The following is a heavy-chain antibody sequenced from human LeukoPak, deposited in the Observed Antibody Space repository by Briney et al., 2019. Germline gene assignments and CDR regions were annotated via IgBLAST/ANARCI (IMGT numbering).Heavy chain of an antibody. D-gene: IGHD2-2*02. V-gene: IGHV3-23*01. CDR3: AKPPSKCSSTSCYTWGIGDY. Sequence: GGSLRLSCAASGFTFSSYAMSWVRQAPGKVLEWVSAISGSGGSTYYADSVKGRFTISRDNSKNTLYLQMNSLRAEDTAVYYCAKPPSKCSSTSCYTWGIGDYWGQGTLVTVSS. CDR1: GFTFSSYA. CDR2: ISGSGGST. J-gene: IGHJ4*02.